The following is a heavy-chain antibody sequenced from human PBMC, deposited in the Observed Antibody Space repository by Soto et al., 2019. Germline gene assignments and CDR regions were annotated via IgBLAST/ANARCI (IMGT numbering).Heavy chain of an antibody. V-gene: IGHV4-34*01. J-gene: IGHJ4*02. CDR2: INHRGST. CDR3: ARKSITIFGVVIDY. D-gene: IGHD3-3*01. Sequence: SETLSLTCAVYGGSFSGYYWSCIRQPPGKGLEWIGEINHRGSTNYNPSLKSRVTISVDTSKNQFSLKLSSVTAADTAVYYCARKSITIFGVVIDYWGQGTLVT. CDR1: GGSFSGYY.